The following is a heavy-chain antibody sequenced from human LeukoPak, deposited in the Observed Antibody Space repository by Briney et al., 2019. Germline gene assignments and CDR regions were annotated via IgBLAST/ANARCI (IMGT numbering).Heavy chain of an antibody. J-gene: IGHJ1*01. V-gene: IGHV1-69*04. CDR1: GGTFSSYA. CDR3: ARAASSSWITEYFQH. CDR2: IIPILGIA. D-gene: IGHD6-13*01. Sequence: ASVKVSCKASGGTFSSYAISWVRQAPGQGLEWMGRIIPILGIANYAQKFQGRVTMTRDTSTSTVYMELSSLRSEDTAVYYCARAASSSWITEYFQHWGQGTLVTVSS.